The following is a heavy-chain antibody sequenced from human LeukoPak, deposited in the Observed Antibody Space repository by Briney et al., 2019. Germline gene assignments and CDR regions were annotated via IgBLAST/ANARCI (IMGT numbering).Heavy chain of an antibody. J-gene: IGHJ4*02. CDR2: IYYSGST. Sequence: SETLSLTCTVSGGSISSNNYYWGWIRQPPGQGLEWIGSIYYSGSTYNNPSLKSRATISVDTTKTQFPLKLTSVTAADTAVYYCASSPSGYWWNFDCWGQGTLVTVSS. D-gene: IGHD3-22*01. CDR3: ASSPSGYWWNFDC. V-gene: IGHV4-39*01. CDR1: GGSISSNNYY.